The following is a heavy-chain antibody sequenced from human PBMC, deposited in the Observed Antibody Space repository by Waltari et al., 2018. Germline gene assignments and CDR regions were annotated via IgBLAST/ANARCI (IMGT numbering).Heavy chain of an antibody. V-gene: IGHV5-51*01. CDR1: GSSFSGYW. Sequence: EVQLVQSGADVKKPGASLRISCQCSGSSFSGYWIGGVRQVPGEGLEWMGNIYPGDSDYRYSPSFRGQVTVSADRATNTAYLQWNNLQASDTAIYYCARLALGFFDYWGQGTLVTVSS. CDR3: ARLALGFFDY. CDR2: IYPGDSDY. J-gene: IGHJ4*02. D-gene: IGHD3-16*01.